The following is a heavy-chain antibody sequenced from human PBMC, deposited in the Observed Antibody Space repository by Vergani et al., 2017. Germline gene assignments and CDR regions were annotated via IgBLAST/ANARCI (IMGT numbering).Heavy chain of an antibody. CDR2: IYYSGST. J-gene: IGHJ6*03. CDR3: ARSQYSSSWYSSGIFYSYYYYMDV. D-gene: IGHD6-13*01. V-gene: IGHV4-59*01. CDR1: GVSISSYH. Sequence: QVQLQESGPGLVKPSETLSLTCTVSGVSISSYHWSWIRQPPGKGLEWIGYIYYSGSTNYNPSLKSRVTISVDTSKNQFSLKMSSVTAADTAVYYCARSQYSSSWYSSGIFYSYYYYMDVWGKGTTVTVSS.